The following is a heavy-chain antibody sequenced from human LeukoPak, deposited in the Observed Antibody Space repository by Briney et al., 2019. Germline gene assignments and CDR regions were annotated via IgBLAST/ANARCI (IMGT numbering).Heavy chain of an antibody. CDR1: GYTFTNYG. V-gene: IGHV1-18*01. D-gene: IGHD6-13*01. CDR3: ARDVGSSWYGVDY. Sequence: ASVKVSCKASGYTFTNYGISWVRQAPGQGLEWMGWINTYNENTNYAQKLQGRVTMTTNTSTSTANMELRSLRSGDTAVYYCARDVGSSWYGVDYWGQGTLVTVSS. CDR2: INTYNENT. J-gene: IGHJ4*02.